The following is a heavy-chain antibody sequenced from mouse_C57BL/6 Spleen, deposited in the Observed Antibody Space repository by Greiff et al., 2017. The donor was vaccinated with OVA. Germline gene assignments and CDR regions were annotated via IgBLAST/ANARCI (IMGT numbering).Heavy chain of an antibody. Sequence: QVQLKQPGAELVMPGASVKLSCKASGYTFTSYWMHWVKQRPGQGLEWIGEIDPSDSYTNYNQKFKGKSTLTVDKSSSTAYMQLSSLTSEDSAVYYCARSLGYDGEDYWGQGTTLTVSS. J-gene: IGHJ2*01. CDR2: IDPSDSYT. CDR3: ARSLGYDGEDY. CDR1: GYTFTSYW. D-gene: IGHD2-2*01. V-gene: IGHV1-69*01.